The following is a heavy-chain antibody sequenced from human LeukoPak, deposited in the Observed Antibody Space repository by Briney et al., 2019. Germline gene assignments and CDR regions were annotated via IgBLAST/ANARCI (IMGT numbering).Heavy chain of an antibody. V-gene: IGHV3-23*01. CDR3: AKDQVEPPYSYGPYYFDY. CDR2: ISGSGGST. CDR1: GFTFSSYA. Sequence: GGSLRLSCAASGFTFSSYAMSWVRQAPGKGLEWVSAISGSGGSTYYADSVKGRFTISRDNSKNTLYLQMNSLRAEDTAVYYCAKDQVEPPYSYGPYYFDYWGQGTLVTVSS. J-gene: IGHJ4*02. D-gene: IGHD5-18*01.